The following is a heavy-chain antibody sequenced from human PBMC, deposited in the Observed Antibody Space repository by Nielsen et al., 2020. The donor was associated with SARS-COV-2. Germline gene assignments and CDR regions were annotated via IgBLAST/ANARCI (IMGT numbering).Heavy chain of an antibody. CDR3: AKVRLFPPSDTTMAHYFQH. CDR2: IKRSGGST. V-gene: IGHV3-23*01. Sequence: GESLKISCAASGFTFDNYAMTWVRQAPGKGLEWVSVIKRSGGSTYYADSVKGRHTISRDNSKNTLYLQMNTLRAEDTAVYYCAKVRLFPPSDTTMAHYFQHWGPGTLVAVSS. J-gene: IGHJ1*01. D-gene: IGHD5-18*01. CDR1: GFTFDNYA.